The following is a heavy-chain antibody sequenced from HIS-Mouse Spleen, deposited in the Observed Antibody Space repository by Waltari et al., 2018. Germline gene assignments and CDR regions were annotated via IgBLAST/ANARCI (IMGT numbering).Heavy chain of an antibody. CDR1: GFTVSSNY. CDR2: IYSGGST. D-gene: IGHD1-26*01. V-gene: IGHV3-66*01. CDR3: ARSQVSWEAHDAFDI. J-gene: IGHJ3*02. Sequence: EVQLVESGGGLVQPGGSLRLSCAASGFTVSSNYMSWVRQAPGKGLEWVSVIYSGGSTYYADSVKGRFTISRDNSKNTLYLQMNSLIAEDTAVYYCARSQVSWEAHDAFDIWGQGTMVTVSS.